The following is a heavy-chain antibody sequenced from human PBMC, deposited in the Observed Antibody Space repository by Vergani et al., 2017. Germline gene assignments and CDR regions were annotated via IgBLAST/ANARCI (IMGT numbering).Heavy chain of an antibody. V-gene: IGHV4-31*03. CDR3: ARALVYYYGSGGAFDI. Sequence: QVQLQESGPGLVKPSETLSLTCTVSGGSISSGGYYWNWIRQHPGKGLEWSGYIYYSGSTYYNPSLKSRVTISVDTSKHQFSLKLSSVAAADTAVYYGARALVYYYGSGGAFDIWGQGTMVTVSS. CDR1: GGSISSGGYY. J-gene: IGHJ3*02. CDR2: IYYSGST. D-gene: IGHD3-10*01.